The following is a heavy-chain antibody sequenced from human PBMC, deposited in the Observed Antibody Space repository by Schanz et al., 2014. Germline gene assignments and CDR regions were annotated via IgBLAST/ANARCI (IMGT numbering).Heavy chain of an antibody. J-gene: IGHJ3*02. CDR3: ARKMKLGVYGGKRHDSLDI. CDR1: GFSFSSYA. CDR2: ISGSSRTI. D-gene: IGHD4-17*01. V-gene: IGHV3-48*01. Sequence: EVQLLESGGTLVRPGGSLRLSCAASGFSFSSYAMGWVRQARGKGLEWVSYISGSSRTIYYADSMKGRFTVSRDNAENALYLQMNSLRAEDTAVYYCARKMKLGVYGGKRHDSLDIGGQGTMVTVSS.